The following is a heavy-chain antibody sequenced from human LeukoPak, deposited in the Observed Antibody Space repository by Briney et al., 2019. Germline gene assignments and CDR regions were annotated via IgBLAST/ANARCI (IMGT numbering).Heavy chain of an antibody. CDR3: ARVSSGWLYYFDY. Sequence: PSGTLSLTCAVSGGSISSSNWWSWVRQPPGKGLEWIGEIYHSGSTNYNPSLKSRVTISVDTSKNQFSLKLSSVTAADTAVYYCARVSSGWLYYFDYWGQGTLVTVSS. CDR2: IYHSGST. V-gene: IGHV4-4*02. D-gene: IGHD6-19*01. J-gene: IGHJ4*02. CDR1: GGSISSSNW.